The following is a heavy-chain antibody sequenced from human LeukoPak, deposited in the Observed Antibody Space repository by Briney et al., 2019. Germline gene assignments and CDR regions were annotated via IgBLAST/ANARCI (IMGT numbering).Heavy chain of an antibody. CDR1: GGSISSGGYY. V-gene: IGHV4-61*08. CDR2: IYYSGST. D-gene: IGHD1-26*01. CDR3: ARAKGGSSWNDAFDI. Sequence: SETLSLTCTVSGGSISSGGYYWSWIRQPPGKGLEWIGYIYYSGSTNYNPSLKSRVTISVDTSKNQFSLNLNSVTAADTAVYYCARAKGGSSWNDAFDIWGQGTMVTVSS. J-gene: IGHJ3*02.